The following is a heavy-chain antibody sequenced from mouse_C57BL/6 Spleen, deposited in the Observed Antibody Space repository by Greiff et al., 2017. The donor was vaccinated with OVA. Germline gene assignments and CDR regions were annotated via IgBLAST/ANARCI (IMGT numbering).Heavy chain of an antibody. CDR2: IYPRSGNT. CDR3: ARSQLAY. V-gene: IGHV1-81*01. Sequence: VQLQESGAELARPGASVKLTCKASGYTFTSYGISWVKQRTGQGLEWIGEIYPRSGNTYYNEKFKGKATLTADKSSSTAYMELRSLTAEDSAGYFCARSQLAYWGQGTLVTVSA. J-gene: IGHJ3*01. CDR1: GYTFTSYG.